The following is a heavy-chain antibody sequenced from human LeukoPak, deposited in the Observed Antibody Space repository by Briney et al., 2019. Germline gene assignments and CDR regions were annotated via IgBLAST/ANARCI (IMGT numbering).Heavy chain of an antibody. V-gene: IGHV4-34*01. CDR2: INHSGST. CDR3: ARHWRLEGYTDILDY. J-gene: IGHJ4*02. D-gene: IGHD3-9*01. CDR1: GFTFSSYA. Sequence: GSLRLSCAASGFTFSSYAMNWVRQPPGKGLEWIGEINHSGSTNYNPSLKSRVTISVDTSKNQFSLKLSSVTAADTAVYYCARHWRLEGYTDILDYWGQGTLVTVSS.